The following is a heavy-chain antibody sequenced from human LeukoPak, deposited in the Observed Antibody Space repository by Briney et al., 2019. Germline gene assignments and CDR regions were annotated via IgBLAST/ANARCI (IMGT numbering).Heavy chain of an antibody. J-gene: IGHJ4*02. V-gene: IGHV5-51*01. CDR3: ARGSSRWFGELEGLGY. CDR2: IYPGDSDT. D-gene: IGHD3-10*01. CDR1: GYSFTSYW. Sequence: SGESLKISCKGSGYSFTSYWIGWVRQMPRKGLEWMGIIYPGDSDTRYSPSFQGQVTISADKSISTAYLQWSSLKASDTAMYYCARGSSRWFGELEGLGYWGQGTLVTVSS.